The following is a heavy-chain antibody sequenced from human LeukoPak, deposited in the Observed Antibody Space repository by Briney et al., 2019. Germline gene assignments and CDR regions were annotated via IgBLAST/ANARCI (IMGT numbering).Heavy chain of an antibody. CDR3: AKGYSSGYYSDAFDV. V-gene: IGHV3-30*18. Sequence: PGGSLRLSCAASGFNFSSYGMHWVRQAPGQGLEWVAVIAFDGSNKYYADSVQGRFAISRDNLKNTLYLQMNSLRAEDTAVYYCAKGYSSGYYSDAFDVWGQGTMVTVSS. D-gene: IGHD3-22*01. CDR2: IAFDGSNK. J-gene: IGHJ3*01. CDR1: GFNFSSYG.